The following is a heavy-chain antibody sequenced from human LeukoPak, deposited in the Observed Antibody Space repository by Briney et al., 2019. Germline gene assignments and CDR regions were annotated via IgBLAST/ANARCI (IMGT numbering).Heavy chain of an antibody. CDR1: GGTFRSYA. CDR3: ARDFVDGYCSGGSCHNWFDP. Sequence: SVKVSCKASGGTFRSYAISWVRQAAGQGLEWMGGIIPIFGTANYAQKFQGRVTITADESTSTAYMELSSLRSEDTAVYYCARDFVDGYCSGGSCHNWFDPWGQETLVTVSS. CDR2: IIPIFGTA. D-gene: IGHD2-15*01. V-gene: IGHV1-69*01. J-gene: IGHJ5*02.